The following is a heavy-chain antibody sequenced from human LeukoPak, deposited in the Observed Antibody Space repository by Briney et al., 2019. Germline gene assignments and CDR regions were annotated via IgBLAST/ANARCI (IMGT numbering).Heavy chain of an antibody. CDR2: IYHSGST. CDR3: ARHSIVLMVYPSYFDY. CDR1: GYSISSGYH. J-gene: IGHJ4*02. V-gene: IGHV4-38-2*01. D-gene: IGHD2-8*01. Sequence: SETLSLTCAVSGYSISSGYHWGWIRQPPGKGLEWIGSIYHSGSTYYNPSLKSRVTISVDTSKNQFSLKLSSVTAADTAVYYCARHSIVLMVYPSYFDYWGQGTLVTVSS.